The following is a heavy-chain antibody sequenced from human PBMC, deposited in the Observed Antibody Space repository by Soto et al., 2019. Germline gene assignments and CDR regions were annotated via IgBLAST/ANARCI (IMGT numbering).Heavy chain of an antibody. Sequence: SVKVSCKASGGTFSSYAISWVRQAPGQGLEWMGGIIPIFGTANYAQKFQGRVTITADKSTSTAYMELSSLRSEDTAVYYCAREGYCSGGSCSFHDAFDIWGQGTMVTV. D-gene: IGHD2-15*01. V-gene: IGHV1-69*06. CDR2: IIPIFGTA. CDR1: GGTFSSYA. J-gene: IGHJ3*02. CDR3: AREGYCSGGSCSFHDAFDI.